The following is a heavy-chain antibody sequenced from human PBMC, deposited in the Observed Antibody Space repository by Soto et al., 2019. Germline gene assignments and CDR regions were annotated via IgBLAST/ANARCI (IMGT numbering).Heavy chain of an antibody. V-gene: IGHV3-30*18. J-gene: IGHJ6*02. CDR1: GFTFSSYG. Sequence: PGGSLRLSCAASGFTFSSYGMHWVRQAPGKGLEWVAVISYDGSNKYYADTVKGRFTISRAYSKNTLYLQMNSLRAEDSALYYCAKDRSQPSGSGLLWFGEPHAQSMNDYGMDVWGQGTTVTVSS. CDR2: ISYDGSNK. CDR3: AKDRSQPSGSGLLWFGEPHAQSMNDYGMDV. D-gene: IGHD3-10*01.